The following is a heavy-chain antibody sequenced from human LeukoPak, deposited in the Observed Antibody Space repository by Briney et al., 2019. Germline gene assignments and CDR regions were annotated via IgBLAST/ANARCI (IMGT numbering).Heavy chain of an antibody. J-gene: IGHJ4*02. D-gene: IGHD2-15*01. Sequence: GGSLRLSCAASGFTFSSYAMSWVRQAPGKGLEWVSAISGGSTYYADSVKGRFTISRDNSKNTLYLQMNSLRAEDTAVYYCAKGPIVFPYYFDYWGQGTLVTVSS. CDR1: GFTFSSYA. CDR3: AKGPIVFPYYFDY. CDR2: ISGGST. V-gene: IGHV3-23*01.